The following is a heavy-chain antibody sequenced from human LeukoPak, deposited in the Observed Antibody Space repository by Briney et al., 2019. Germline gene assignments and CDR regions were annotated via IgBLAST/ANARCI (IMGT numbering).Heavy chain of an antibody. CDR2: ISYSSRTI. D-gene: IGHD2-15*01. CDR1: GFTFSCYN. J-gene: IGHJ2*01. Sequence: GGSLRLSCAASGFTFSCYNRHWLRQAPGKGLEWVSYISYSSRTIYYADSVKGRFTISRDNANNSLYLQMNSLRDEDTAVYYCARVGSGICWYFDFWGRGTLVTVSS. V-gene: IGHV3-48*02. CDR3: ARVGSGICWYFDF.